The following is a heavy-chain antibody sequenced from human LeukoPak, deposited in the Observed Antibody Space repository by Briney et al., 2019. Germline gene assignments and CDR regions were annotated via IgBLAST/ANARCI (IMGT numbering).Heavy chain of an antibody. V-gene: IGHV3-23*01. Sequence: PGGSLRLSCAASGFTFSSAWMSWVRQAPGKGLEWVSSISGSGTNTYYADSVKGRFTISRDNSRNLLFLQMSSLRVEDTAVYYCAKRRHYYGSGDYYRDPWGQGTLVTVSS. CDR3: AKRRHYYGSGDYYRDP. CDR1: GFTFSSAW. J-gene: IGHJ5*02. D-gene: IGHD3-10*01. CDR2: ISGSGTNT.